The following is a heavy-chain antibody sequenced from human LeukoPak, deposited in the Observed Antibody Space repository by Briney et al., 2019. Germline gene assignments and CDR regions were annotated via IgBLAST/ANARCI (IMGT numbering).Heavy chain of an antibody. J-gene: IGHJ1*01. CDR2: I. Sequence: GGSPRLSCAASGVTFRTYWMHWVRQAPGKGLVWVSRINYADSVKGRFTISRDNAKNTVSLQMNSLRPEDTGVYYCARAPSEIGGYYPEYFRHWGQGTLVTVSS. D-gene: IGHD3-22*01. CDR3: ARAPSEIGGYYPEYFRH. CDR1: GVTFRTYW. V-gene: IGHV3-74*01.